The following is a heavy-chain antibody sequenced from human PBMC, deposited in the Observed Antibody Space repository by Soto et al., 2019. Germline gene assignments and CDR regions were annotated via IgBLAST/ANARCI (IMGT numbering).Heavy chain of an antibody. CDR1: GYTFTSYG. D-gene: IGHD4-17*01. V-gene: IGHV1-18*04. CDR3: ARDIYGDYEDYYYGMDV. Sequence: QVQRVKSGAEVKKPGASVKVSCKASGYTFTSYGIIWVRQAPGQGLEWMGWISAYNGNTNYAQKLQGRVTMTTDTSTSTAYMELRSLRSDATAVYYCARDIYGDYEDYYYGMDVWGQGTTVTVSS. CDR2: ISAYNGNT. J-gene: IGHJ6*02.